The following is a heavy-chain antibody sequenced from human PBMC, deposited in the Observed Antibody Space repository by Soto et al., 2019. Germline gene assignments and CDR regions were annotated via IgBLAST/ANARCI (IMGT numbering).Heavy chain of an antibody. CDR3: ARGGPWNGDYGHYYYYMDV. CDR1: GGSISSNNYY. J-gene: IGHJ6*03. V-gene: IGHV4-39*01. CDR2: IYYSGST. Sequence: SETLSLTCTVSGGSISSNNYYWGWIRQPPGKGPERIGSIYYSGSTYYNPSLKSRVTISADTSKNQFFLTLSSVTAADTAVYYCARGGPWNGDYGHYYYYMDVWGKGTTVTVSS. D-gene: IGHD4-17*01.